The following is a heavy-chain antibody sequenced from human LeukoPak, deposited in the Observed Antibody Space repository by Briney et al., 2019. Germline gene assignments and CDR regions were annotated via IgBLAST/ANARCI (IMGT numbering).Heavy chain of an antibody. CDR2: IYHSGST. D-gene: IGHD2-2*01. J-gene: IGHJ4*02. Sequence: SETLSLTCTVSGYSISSGYYWGWIRQPPGKGLEWIGSIYHSGSTYYNPSLKGRVTISVDTSKNQFSLKLSSVTAADTAVYYCATEGYCSSTSCFDYWGQGTLVTVSS. CDR1: GYSISSGYY. CDR3: ATEGYCSSTSCFDY. V-gene: IGHV4-38-2*02.